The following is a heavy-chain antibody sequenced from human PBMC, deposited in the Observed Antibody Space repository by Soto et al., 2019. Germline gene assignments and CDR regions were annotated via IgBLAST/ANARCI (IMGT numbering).Heavy chain of an antibody. J-gene: IGHJ6*02. CDR2: IKEDGSGK. CDR3: ARDLGAPGRGSAVGYYYHYGMDV. D-gene: IGHD2-2*01. CDR1: EFTFSSYW. Sequence: EVQLVESGGGLVQPGGSLRLSCAASEFTFSSYWMNWVRQAPGKGREGVANIKEDGSGKNYVDSVKGRFTISRDNAKNSLYLQMNSLRGEDTAVYYCARDLGAPGRGSAVGYYYHYGMDVWGQGTTVTVSS. V-gene: IGHV3-7*05.